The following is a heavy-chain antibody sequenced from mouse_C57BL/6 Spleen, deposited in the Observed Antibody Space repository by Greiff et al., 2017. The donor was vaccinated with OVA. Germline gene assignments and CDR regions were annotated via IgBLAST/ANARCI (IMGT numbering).Heavy chain of an antibody. CDR1: GYSITSGYY. V-gene: IGHV3-6*01. CDR3: ARKGGSLFAY. J-gene: IGHJ3*01. CDR2: ISYDGSN. Sequence: EVQLQESGPGLVKPSQSLSLTCSVTGYSITSGYYWNWIRQFPGNKLEWMGYISYDGSNNYNPSLKNRISITRDTSKNQFFLKLNSVTTEDTATYYCARKGGSLFAYWGQGTLVTVSA. D-gene: IGHD6-2*01.